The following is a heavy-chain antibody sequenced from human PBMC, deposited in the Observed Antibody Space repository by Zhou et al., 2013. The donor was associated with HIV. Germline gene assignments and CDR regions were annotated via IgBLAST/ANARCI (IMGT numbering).Heavy chain of an antibody. Sequence: QAQLVQSGAEMKKPGASVRVSCKASGYRFTDYAVHWVRQGPGQRPEWLGWINPNSGGTNYAQKLQGRVTMTTDTSTSTAYMDLRSLRSDDTAIYYCTRVPREWLMYYFQHWGQGTLVTVSS. D-gene: IGHD5-12*01. CDR2: INPNSGGT. V-gene: IGHV1-3*01. CDR1: GYRFTDYA. CDR3: TRVPREWLMYYFQH. J-gene: IGHJ1*01.